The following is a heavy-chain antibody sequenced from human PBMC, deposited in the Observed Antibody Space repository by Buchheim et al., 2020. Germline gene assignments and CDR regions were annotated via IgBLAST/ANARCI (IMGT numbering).Heavy chain of an antibody. CDR1: GFTFSSYS. CDR2: ISATSSYI. CDR3: AKPTVATGYYGMDV. V-gene: IGHV3-21*01. J-gene: IGHJ6*02. D-gene: IGHD4-23*01. Sequence: EVQLVESGGGLVKPGGSLRLSCAASGFTFSSYSMNWVRQAPGKGLEWVSSISATSSYIYYADSVKGRFTISRDNAKNSLYLQMHSLRADDTAVYYCAKPTVATGYYGMDVWGQGTT.